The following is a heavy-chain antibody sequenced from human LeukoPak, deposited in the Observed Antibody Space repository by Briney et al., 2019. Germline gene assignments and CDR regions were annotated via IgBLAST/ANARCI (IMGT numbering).Heavy chain of an antibody. V-gene: IGHV3-48*01. CDR1: GFTFSTYS. CDR2: ISSSSSTI. Sequence: GGSLRLSCAASGFTFSTYSMNWVRQAPGKGLEWVSYISSSSSTIYYADSVKGRFTISRDNAKNSLYLQMNSLRAEDTAVYYCARYSSGYSSSSGIYWGQGTLVTVSS. D-gene: IGHD6-6*01. J-gene: IGHJ4*02. CDR3: ARYSSGYSSSSGIY.